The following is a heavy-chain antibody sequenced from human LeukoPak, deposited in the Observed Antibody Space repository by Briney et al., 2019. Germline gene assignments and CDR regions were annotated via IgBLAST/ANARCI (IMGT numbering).Heavy chain of an antibody. J-gene: IGHJ4*02. V-gene: IGHV3-7*01. CDR3: ARDRSKEYGDTELGY. CDR1: GFTFSNYW. CDR2: IKHDGSEK. Sequence: GGSLRLSCVASGFTFSNYWMSWVRQAPGKGLEWVGNIKHDGSEKYYVDSVKGRFTISRDNAKNSVYLHMNSLRAEDTAVYYCARDRSKEYGDTELGYWGQGILVTVSS. D-gene: IGHD2-21*02.